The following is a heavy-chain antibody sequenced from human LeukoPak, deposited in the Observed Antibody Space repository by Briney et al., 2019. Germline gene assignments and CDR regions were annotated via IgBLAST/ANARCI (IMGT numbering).Heavy chain of an antibody. V-gene: IGHV3-48*03. CDR1: GFTFSSYE. D-gene: IGHD6-25*01. J-gene: IGHJ4*02. CDR3: VREHSSSGWGYFDY. CDR2: ITNRGSGSTI. Sequence: GGSLRLSCAASGFTFSSYEMNWVRQAPGKGLEWVSYITNRGSGSTIYYAGSVKGRFTVSRDDAKNSLYLQMNSLRVEDTAVYYCVREHSSSGWGYFDYWGQGALVTVSS.